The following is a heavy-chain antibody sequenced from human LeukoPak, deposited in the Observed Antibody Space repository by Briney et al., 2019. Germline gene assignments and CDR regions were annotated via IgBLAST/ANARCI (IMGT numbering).Heavy chain of an antibody. J-gene: IGHJ1*01. D-gene: IGHD5-24*01. Sequence: SETLSPTCTVSGGSISSSSYYWGWIRQPPGKGLEWIGSIYYSGSTYYNPSLKSRVTISVDTSKNQFSLKLSSVTAADTAVYYCARQEIRYFQHWGQGTLVTVSS. V-gene: IGHV4-39*01. CDR1: GGSISSSSYY. CDR2: IYYSGST. CDR3: ARQEIRYFQH.